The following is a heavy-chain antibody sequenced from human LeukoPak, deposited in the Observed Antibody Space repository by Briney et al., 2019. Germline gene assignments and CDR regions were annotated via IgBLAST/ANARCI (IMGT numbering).Heavy chain of an antibody. CDR2: IKQDGNEK. V-gene: IGHV3-7*01. CDR1: GFTFSSYY. Sequence: GGSLRLSCAVSGFTFSSYYMSWVRQAPGKGLEWVADIKQDGNEKYYVDSVKGRFTISRDNAKNSLLLQMNSLRAEDTAVYYCVREGGEYLSGLFDSWGQGALVTVSS. CDR3: VREGGEYLSGLFDS. D-gene: IGHD1-26*01. J-gene: IGHJ4*02.